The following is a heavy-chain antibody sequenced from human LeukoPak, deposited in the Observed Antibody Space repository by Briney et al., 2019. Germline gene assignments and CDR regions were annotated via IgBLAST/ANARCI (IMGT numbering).Heavy chain of an antibody. CDR2: IYYSGST. D-gene: IGHD6-19*01. CDR1: GGSIRSSSYY. J-gene: IGHJ4*02. Sequence: SETLSLTCTVSGGSIRSSSYYWGWIRQPPGKGLEWIGSIYYSGSTYYNAPLKSRGTISVDTSKNQFSLKLNSVTAADTAVYFCARQVVAVAGTGYFDYWGQGTLVTVSS. CDR3: ARQVVAVAGTGYFDY. V-gene: IGHV4-39*01.